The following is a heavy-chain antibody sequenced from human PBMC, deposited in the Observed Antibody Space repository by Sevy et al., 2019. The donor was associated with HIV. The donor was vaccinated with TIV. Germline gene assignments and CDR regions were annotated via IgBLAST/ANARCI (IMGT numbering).Heavy chain of an antibody. V-gene: IGHV3-15*07. CDR1: GFNISSAS. D-gene: IGHD3-10*01. CDR3: TTRPYGSIIDY. CDR2: IKAKIDGETT. Sequence: GGSLRLSCGGSGFNISSASMNWVRQAPGRGLEWVGRIKAKIDGETTDYGAPVKGRFIISRDDSRKTVYVQLNSVKSEDTAMYFCTTRPYGSIIDYWGQGVVVTVSS. J-gene: IGHJ4*02.